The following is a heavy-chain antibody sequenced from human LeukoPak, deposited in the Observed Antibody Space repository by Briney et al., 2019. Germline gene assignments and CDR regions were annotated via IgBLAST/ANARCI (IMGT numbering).Heavy chain of an antibody. V-gene: IGHV3-21*01. Sequence: GGSLRLSCAASGFTFSSYSMNWVRQAPGKGLEWVSSISSSSSYMYYADSVKGRFTISRDNAKNSLYLQMNSLRAEDTAVYYCARGLVDYWGQGTLVNVSS. J-gene: IGHJ4*02. CDR3: ARGLVDY. D-gene: IGHD2-21*01. CDR1: GFTFSSYS. CDR2: ISSSSSYM.